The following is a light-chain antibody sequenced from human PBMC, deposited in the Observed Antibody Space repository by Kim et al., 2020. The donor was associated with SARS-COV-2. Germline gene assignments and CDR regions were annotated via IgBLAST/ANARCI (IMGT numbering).Light chain of an antibody. Sequence: SPGERATRSCRASQSVSSNYLAWYQQKPGQAPRLLIYGASSRVTGIPDRFSGSGSGTDFTLTISRLEPEDFAVYYCQQYDNTPLCTFGQGTKLEI. CDR1: QSVSSNY. V-gene: IGKV3-20*01. CDR3: QQYDNTPLCT. CDR2: GAS. J-gene: IGKJ2*02.